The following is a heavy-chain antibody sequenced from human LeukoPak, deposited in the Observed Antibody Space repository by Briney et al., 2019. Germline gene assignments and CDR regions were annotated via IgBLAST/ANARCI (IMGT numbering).Heavy chain of an antibody. CDR1: GFTFSSYA. J-gene: IGHJ4*02. CDR3: ARSHSSGWYYFDY. V-gene: IGHV3-30*04. Sequence: PGRSLRLSCAASGFTFSSYAMHWVRQAPGKGLEWAAVISYDGSNKYYADSVKGRFTISRDNSKNTLYLQMNSLRAEDTAVYYCARSHSSGWYYFDYWGQGTLVTVSS. CDR2: ISYDGSNK. D-gene: IGHD6-19*01.